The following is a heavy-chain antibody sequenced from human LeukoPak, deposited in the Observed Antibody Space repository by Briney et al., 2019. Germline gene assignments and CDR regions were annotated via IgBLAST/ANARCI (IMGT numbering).Heavy chain of an antibody. V-gene: IGHV4-59*08. D-gene: IGHD2-21*02. J-gene: IGHJ4*02. CDR3: ARLLAYCGGDCYVLDY. Sequence: SETLSLTCTVSGGSISSYYWSWIRQPPGKGLEWIGYISNTGSTKYNPSLKSRVTISVDTSKNQFSLKLSSATAADTAVYYCARLLAYCGGDCYVLDYWGQGTLVTVSS. CDR2: ISNTGST. CDR1: GGSISSYY.